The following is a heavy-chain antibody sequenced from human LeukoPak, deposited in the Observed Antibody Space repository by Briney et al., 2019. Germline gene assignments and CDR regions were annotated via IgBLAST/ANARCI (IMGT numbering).Heavy chain of an antibody. J-gene: IGHJ2*01. V-gene: IGHV3-23*01. CDR1: GFSVSSYG. D-gene: IGHD5-18*01. Sequence: GGSLRLSCAASGFSVSSYGMTWVRQAPGKGLEWVSAVGGSDTSTYYADSVKGRFTISRDHSKNTLYLQMYSLRAEDSAVYYCARGAYNYGPIYWHFDLWGRGTLVTVSS. CDR3: ARGAYNYGPIYWHFDL. CDR2: VGGSDTST.